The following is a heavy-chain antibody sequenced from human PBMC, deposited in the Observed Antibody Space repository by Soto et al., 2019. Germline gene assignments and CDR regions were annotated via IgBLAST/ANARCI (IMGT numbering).Heavy chain of an antibody. CDR2: ISGSGGST. D-gene: IGHD6-13*01. Sequence: EVQLLESGGGLVQPGGSLRLSCAASGFFFSSYAMSWDRQAPGKGLEWVSSISGSGGSTYYTDSVKGRFTISRDNSKNTLYLQMNSLRAEDTAIYYCAKERGIAAPPVKFDYWGQGTLVTVSS. J-gene: IGHJ4*02. CDR1: GFFFSSYA. CDR3: AKERGIAAPPVKFDY. V-gene: IGHV3-23*01.